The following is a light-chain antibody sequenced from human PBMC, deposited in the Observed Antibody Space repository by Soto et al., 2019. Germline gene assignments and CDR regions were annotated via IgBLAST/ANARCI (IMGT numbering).Light chain of an antibody. CDR3: QQYGSSPLYT. J-gene: IGKJ2*01. V-gene: IGKV3-20*01. Sequence: EIVLTQSPGTLSLSPGERATLSCRASQSVSSSYLAWYQQKVGQAPRLLIYGASSRATGIPDRFSGSGSGTDFTLTISRLEPEDFAVYYCQQYGSSPLYTFGQGTKLEIK. CDR1: QSVSSSY. CDR2: GAS.